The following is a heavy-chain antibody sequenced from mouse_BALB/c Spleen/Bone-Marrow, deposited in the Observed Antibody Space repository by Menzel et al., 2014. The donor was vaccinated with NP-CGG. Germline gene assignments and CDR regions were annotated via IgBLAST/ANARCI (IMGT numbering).Heavy chain of an antibody. J-gene: IGHJ1*01. Sequence: EVKLVESGGGSEQPGGSLRLSCATSGFTLTDYYMSWVRQPPGKALEWLGFIRNKAKGSTTGYGASVKGRFTISRDNSQSILYLQMNTLRPEDSATDYCAMDIEGNYSYWYLDIWGAGTTVTVSS. CDR1: GFTLTDYY. CDR3: AMDIEGNYSYWYLDI. V-gene: IGHV7-3*02. CDR2: IRNKAKGSTT. D-gene: IGHD2-1*01.